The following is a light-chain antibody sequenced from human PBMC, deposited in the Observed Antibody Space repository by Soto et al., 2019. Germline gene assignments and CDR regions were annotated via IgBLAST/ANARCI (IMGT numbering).Light chain of an antibody. CDR1: QSVRSNY. V-gene: IGKV3-20*01. CDR3: HQYGISPGT. Sequence: EIVLTQSPGTLSLSRGERATLSCRASQSVRSNYLAWYQQKPGQAPSLLIYGASTRATGIPDRFSGSGSGTDFTLTITRLEPEDFAVYYCHQYGISPGTFGQGTKLEIK. J-gene: IGKJ2*01. CDR2: GAS.